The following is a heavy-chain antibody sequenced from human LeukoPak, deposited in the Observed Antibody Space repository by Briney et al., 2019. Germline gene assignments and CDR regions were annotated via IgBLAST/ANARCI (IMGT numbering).Heavy chain of an antibody. J-gene: IGHJ6*04. Sequence: MPSETLSLTCAVYGGSFSGYYWSWIRQPPGKGLEWIGEINHSGSTNYNPSLKSRVTISVDTSKNQFSLKLSSVTAADTAVYYCARGRFYYYGSGSYPNYYYYGMDVWGKGTTVTVSS. CDR1: GGSFSGYY. CDR2: INHSGST. D-gene: IGHD3-10*01. CDR3: ARGRFYYYGSGSYPNYYYYGMDV. V-gene: IGHV4-34*01.